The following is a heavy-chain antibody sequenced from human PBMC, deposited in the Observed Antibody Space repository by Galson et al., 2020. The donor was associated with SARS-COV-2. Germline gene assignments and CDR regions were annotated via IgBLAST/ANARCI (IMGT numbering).Heavy chain of an antibody. D-gene: IGHD3-16*02. J-gene: IGHJ5*02. Sequence: KMSGPTLVKPTQTLTLTCTFSGFSLSSHAVGVGWIPQPPGKALEWLALIYWDDDKRYNPSLGNRLTITKDTSNNQVVLTMTNLDPEDTATYYCERRPYDTVWGSYRYKEGWFDPWGQGTLVTVSS. CDR3: ERRPYDTVWGSYRYKEGWFDP. CDR1: GFSLSSHAVG. CDR2: IYWDDDK. V-gene: IGHV2-5*02.